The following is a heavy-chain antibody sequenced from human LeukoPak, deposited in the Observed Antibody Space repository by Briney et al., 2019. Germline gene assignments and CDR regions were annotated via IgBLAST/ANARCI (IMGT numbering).Heavy chain of an antibody. Sequence: GASVKVSCKASGYTFTSYDINWVRQATGQGLEWMGWMNPNSGNTGYAQKFQGRVIITRNTSISTAYMELSSLRSEDTAVYYCARSYSGSYRFDYWGQGTLVTVSS. D-gene: IGHD1-26*01. V-gene: IGHV1-8*03. CDR3: ARSYSGSYRFDY. CDR1: GYTFTSYD. CDR2: MNPNSGNT. J-gene: IGHJ4*02.